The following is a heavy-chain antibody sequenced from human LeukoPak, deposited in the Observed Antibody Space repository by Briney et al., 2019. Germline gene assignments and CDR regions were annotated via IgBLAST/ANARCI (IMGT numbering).Heavy chain of an antibody. J-gene: IGHJ4*02. CDR1: GFTFSTYA. Sequence: GESLRLSCAASGFTFSTYAMGWVRQAPGKGLVWVSSIKGGGGDPFYADSVKGRFTISRDNSKNTLFLQLNSLRAEDTAVYYCAKGGHDFNPFYWWGQGTLVTVSS. D-gene: IGHD2-15*01. V-gene: IGHV3-23*01. CDR2: IKGGGGDP. CDR3: AKGGHDFNPFYW.